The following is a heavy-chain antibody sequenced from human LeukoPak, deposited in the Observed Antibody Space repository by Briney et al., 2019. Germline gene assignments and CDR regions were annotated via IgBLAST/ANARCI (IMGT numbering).Heavy chain of an antibody. CDR1: GYSISSGYY. V-gene: IGHV4-38-2*02. J-gene: IGHJ4*02. D-gene: IGHD5-12*01. Sequence: SETLSLTCTVSGYSISSGYYWGWIRQPPGKGLEWIGSIYHSGSTYYNPSLKSRVTISVDTSKNQFSLKLSSVTAADTAVYYCARGAGYSGYDWGFYWGQGTLVTVSS. CDR2: IYHSGST. CDR3: ARGAGYSGYDWGFY.